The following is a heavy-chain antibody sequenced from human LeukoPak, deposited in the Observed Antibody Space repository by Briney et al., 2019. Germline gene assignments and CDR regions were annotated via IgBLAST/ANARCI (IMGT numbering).Heavy chain of an antibody. D-gene: IGHD6-13*01. J-gene: IGHJ4*02. V-gene: IGHV3-9*01. CDR1: GFAFDDYG. Sequence: SLRLSCAASGFAFDDYGMHWVRQRPGKGLEWVAGITWNGVGVTYADSVKGRFTISRDNAKNSVYLQMNSLTAGDTAVYYCARGGSSSWYKWHYWGQGTLVTVSS. CDR3: ARGGSSSWYKWHY. CDR2: ITWNGVGV.